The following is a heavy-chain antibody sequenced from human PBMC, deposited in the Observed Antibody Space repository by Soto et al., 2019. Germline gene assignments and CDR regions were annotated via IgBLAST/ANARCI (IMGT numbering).Heavy chain of an antibody. V-gene: IGHV4-30-4*01. CDR1: GGSISSGYYY. CDR2: IYYSGST. Sequence: TLSLTCTVSGGSISSGYYYWSWIRQPPGKGLEWIGYIYYSGSTYYNPSLKSRVTISVDTSKNQFSLKLSSVTAADTAVYYCARDRMAADGTDRYYYYGMDVWGQGTTVTVSS. J-gene: IGHJ6*02. CDR3: ARDRMAADGTDRYYYYGMDV. D-gene: IGHD6-13*01.